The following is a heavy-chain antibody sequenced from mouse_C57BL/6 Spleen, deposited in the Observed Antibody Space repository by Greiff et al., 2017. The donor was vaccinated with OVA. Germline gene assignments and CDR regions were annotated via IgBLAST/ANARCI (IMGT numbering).Heavy chain of an antibody. Sequence: VQLQQPGAELVKPGASVKLSCKASGYTFTSYWMHWVKQRPGQGLEWIGMIHPNSGSTNYNEKFKSKATLTVDKSSSTAYMQLSSLTSEDSAVYYCARAGYYPAWFAYWGQGTLVTVSA. CDR2: IHPNSGST. J-gene: IGHJ3*01. CDR3: ARAGYYPAWFAY. V-gene: IGHV1-64*01. CDR1: GYTFTSYW. D-gene: IGHD2-3*01.